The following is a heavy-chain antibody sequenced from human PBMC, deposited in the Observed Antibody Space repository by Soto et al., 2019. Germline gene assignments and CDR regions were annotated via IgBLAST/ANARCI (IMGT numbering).Heavy chain of an antibody. J-gene: IGHJ4*02. Sequence: EVQLVESGGGLVQPGRSLRLSCAASGFTFGDYAMHWVRQPPGKGLEWVSGVSWNSGSIGYVDSVKGRFSISRDHAKNHLYLQMNSLTAEDTAFYYCSKEPVGYSAFDSWGQGTLVTFPS. V-gene: IGHV3-9*01. D-gene: IGHD2-15*01. CDR1: GFTFGDYA. CDR2: VSWNSGSI. CDR3: SKEPVGYSAFDS.